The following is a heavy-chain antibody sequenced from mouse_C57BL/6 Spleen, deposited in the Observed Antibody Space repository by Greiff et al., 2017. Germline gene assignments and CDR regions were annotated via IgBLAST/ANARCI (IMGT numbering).Heavy chain of an antibody. J-gene: IGHJ3*01. D-gene: IGHD2-1*01. CDR2: ILPGSGST. CDR1: GYTFTGYW. Sequence: QVQLQQSGAELMKPGASVKLSCKATGYTFTGYWIEWVKQRPGHGLEWIGEILPGSGSTNYNEKFKGKATFTADTSSNTAYMQLSSRTTEDSAIYYCARRGGNYSAWFAYWGQGTLVTVSA. CDR3: ARRGGNYSAWFAY. V-gene: IGHV1-9*01.